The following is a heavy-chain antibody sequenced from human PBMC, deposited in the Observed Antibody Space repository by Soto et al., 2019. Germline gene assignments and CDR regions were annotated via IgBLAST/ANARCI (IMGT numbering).Heavy chain of an antibody. V-gene: IGHV4-39*01. D-gene: IGHD2-15*01. CDR3: VRHGYCSGGSCYRGGFDY. J-gene: IGHJ4*02. Sequence: QLQLQESGPGLVKPSETLSLTCTVSSGSINSRSYFWGWIRQPPGKGLEWVGSINFSGTTYHNPSLKCRVPISVDTSKNQLSLRLTSVTAADTAVYYCVRHGYCSGGSCYRGGFDYWGQGTLVTVSS. CDR1: SGSINSRSYF. CDR2: INFSGTT.